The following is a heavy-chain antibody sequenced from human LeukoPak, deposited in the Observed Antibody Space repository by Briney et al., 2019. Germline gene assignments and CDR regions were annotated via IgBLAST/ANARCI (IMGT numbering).Heavy chain of an antibody. V-gene: IGHV1-18*01. CDR1: GYTFTSYG. D-gene: IGHD1-26*01. CDR3: ARDPTKLIWEHPAGPDPFFDY. J-gene: IGHJ4*02. Sequence: ASVKVSCKASGYTFTSYGISWVRQAPGQGLEWMGWISAYNGNTNYAQKLQGRVTMTTDTSTSTAYMELRSLRPDDTAVYYCARDPTKLIWEHPAGPDPFFDYWGQGTLVTVSS. CDR2: ISAYNGNT.